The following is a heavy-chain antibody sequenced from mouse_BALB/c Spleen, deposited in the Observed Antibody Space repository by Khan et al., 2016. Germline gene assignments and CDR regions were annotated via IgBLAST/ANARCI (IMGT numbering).Heavy chain of an antibody. J-gene: IGHJ3*01. CDR1: GFNIKDYY. CDR2: IDPENGHP. CDR3: AGEISYHTSRGFAY. D-gene: IGHD2-12*01. Sequence: EVQLQESGAELVRPGALVKLSCKASGFNIKDYYLHWVKQRPEQGLEWVGWIDPENGHPIYDPKFQGKASMTADTSSNTAYLQLSSLTSEDTAVYYCAGEISYHTSRGFAYWGQGTLVTVSA. V-gene: IGHV14-1*02.